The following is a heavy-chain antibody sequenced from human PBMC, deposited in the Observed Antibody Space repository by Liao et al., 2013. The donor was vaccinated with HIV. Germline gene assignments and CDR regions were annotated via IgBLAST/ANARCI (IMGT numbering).Heavy chain of an antibody. Sequence: QVQLQESGPGLVKPAQTLSLTCSVSGGSISSGYYYWNWIRQPAGKGLEWIGRIYASGSTNYNPSLKSRVAISQDTSKNQVSLNLTSVTAADTAVYYCARGVRDNYDSWSGYLTQDYFDYWGQGTLGHRLV. V-gene: IGHV4-61*02. CDR3: ARGVRDNYDSWSGYLTQDYFDY. J-gene: IGHJ4*02. CDR2: IYASGST. D-gene: IGHD3-3*01. CDR1: GGSISSGYYY.